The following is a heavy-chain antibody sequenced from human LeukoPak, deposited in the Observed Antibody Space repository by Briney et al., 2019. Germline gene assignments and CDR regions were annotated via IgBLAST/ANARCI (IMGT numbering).Heavy chain of an antibody. Sequence: PGGSLRLSCAAAGFTFSSYGMHWVRQAPGKGLEWVAFIRYDGSNKYYADSVKGRFTISRDNSKNTLYLQMNSLRAEGTAVYYCAKPAGYSSSWYPNFDYWGQGTLVTVSS. CDR2: IRYDGSNK. CDR1: GFTFSSYG. D-gene: IGHD6-13*01. V-gene: IGHV3-30*02. J-gene: IGHJ4*02. CDR3: AKPAGYSSSWYPNFDY.